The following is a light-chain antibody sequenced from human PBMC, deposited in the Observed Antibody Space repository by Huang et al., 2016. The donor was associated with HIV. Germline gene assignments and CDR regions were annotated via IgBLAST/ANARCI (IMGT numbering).Light chain of an antibody. V-gene: IGKV3-15*01. J-gene: IGKJ4*01. Sequence: EIVMTQSPATLSVSPGERATLACRASQSVSGNLAWYQQKPGQAPRRLIYGASTRATGIPARLSGSGSVTEFTLTISGLQSEDFAVYYCQQYNDWLTFGGGTKVDIK. CDR1: QSVSGN. CDR2: GAS. CDR3: QQYNDWLT.